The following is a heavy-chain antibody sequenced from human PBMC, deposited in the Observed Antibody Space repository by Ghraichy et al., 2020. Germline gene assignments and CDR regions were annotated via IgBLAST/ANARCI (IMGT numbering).Heavy chain of an antibody. D-gene: IGHD1-1*01. CDR1: GGSFSDYF. J-gene: IGHJ2*01. CDR2: IDHSGTT. CDR3: ARSRQQLQPNYWYFDL. Sequence: SETLSLTCAVYGGSFSDYFWTWIRQPPGKGLEWIGEIDHSGTTNYNPSLKSRVTVSVDTSNNRFSLNLSSVTAADTAVYYCARSRQQLQPNYWYFDLWGRGTLVTV. V-gene: IGHV4-34*01.